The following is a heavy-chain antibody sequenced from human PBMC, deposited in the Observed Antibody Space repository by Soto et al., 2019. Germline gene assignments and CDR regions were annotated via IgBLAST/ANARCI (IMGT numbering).Heavy chain of an antibody. CDR1: GYTFTNYG. CDR3: AQSQGYYYYYYGMDV. V-gene: IGHV1-69*13. D-gene: IGHD5-18*01. J-gene: IGHJ6*02. CDR2: IIPIFGTA. Sequence: GASVKVSCKASGYTFTNYGISWVRQAPGQGLEWMGWIIPIFGTANYAQKFQGRVTITADESTSTAYMELSSLRSEDTAVYYCAQSQGYYYYYYGMDVWGQGTTVTVSS.